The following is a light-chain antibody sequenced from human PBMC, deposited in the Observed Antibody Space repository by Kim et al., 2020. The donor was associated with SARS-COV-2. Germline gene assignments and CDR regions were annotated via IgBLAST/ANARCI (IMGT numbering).Light chain of an antibody. V-gene: IGKV3-15*01. J-gene: IGKJ1*01. CDR1: QSVSSN. Sequence: EIVMTQSPATLSVSPGERATLSCRASQSVSSNLAWYQQKPGQAPRLLIYGASTRATGIPARFSGSGSGTEFTLTISSLQSEDFAVYYCQQYNNWPPVWTVGQGAKVDIK. CDR3: QQYNNWPPVWT. CDR2: GAS.